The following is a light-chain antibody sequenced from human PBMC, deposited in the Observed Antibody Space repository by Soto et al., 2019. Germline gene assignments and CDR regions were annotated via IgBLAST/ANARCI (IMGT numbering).Light chain of an antibody. CDR3: SSYAGSNILYV. J-gene: IGLJ1*01. CDR2: GVN. CDR1: SSDVGGYNY. Sequence: QSALTQPPSASGSPGQSVTISCTGTSSDVGGYNYVSWYQHHPGKAPQLVIYGVNKRASGVPYRFSGSKSGNTASLTVSGLQADDEADYYCSSYAGSNILYVFGTGTKLTVL. V-gene: IGLV2-8*01.